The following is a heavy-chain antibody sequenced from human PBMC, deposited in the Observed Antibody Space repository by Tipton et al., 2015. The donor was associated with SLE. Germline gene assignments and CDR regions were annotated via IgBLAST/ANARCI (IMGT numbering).Heavy chain of an antibody. CDR3: ARGSGTYYSYYYMDV. J-gene: IGHJ6*03. Sequence: LRLSCTVSGDSISSGGYYWNWIRQPPGRGLEWIGCIYHSGSTSYSPSLESRVTISVDTSKNQFSLKMTSVTAADTAVYYCARGSGTYYSYYYMDVWGKGTTVTVSS. CDR2: IYHSGST. D-gene: IGHD1-26*01. CDR1: GDSISSGGYY. V-gene: IGHV4-61*08.